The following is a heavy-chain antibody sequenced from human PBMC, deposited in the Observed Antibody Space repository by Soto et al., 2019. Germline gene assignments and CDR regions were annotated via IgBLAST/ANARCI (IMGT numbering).Heavy chain of an antibody. CDR1: GYIVSSHC. Sequence: SVKVSGNASGYIVSSHCIYWVRQAPGQGLQWMGIINPGGGRTAYAQKFQGRVTLTRDMSTRTVYMELTSLTYDDTAVYYCARDVSGPGATYVMDVWGQGTTVAVSS. D-gene: IGHD2-2*01. CDR2: INPGGGRT. CDR3: ARDVSGPGATYVMDV. V-gene: IGHV1-46*01. J-gene: IGHJ6*01.